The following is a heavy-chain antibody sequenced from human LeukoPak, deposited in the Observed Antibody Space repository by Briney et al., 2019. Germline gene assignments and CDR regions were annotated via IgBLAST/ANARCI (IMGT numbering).Heavy chain of an antibody. CDR1: GFTFSDYY. CDR3: ATRGHSSSWYYFDY. D-gene: IGHD6-13*01. Sequence: GGSLRLSCAASGFTFSDYYMNWIRQAPGKGLEWVSYISGSSSYTNYADSVKGRFTISRDNAKNSLYLQMKRLRAEDTAVYYCATRGHSSSWYYFDYWGEGTLVTVSS. CDR2: ISGSSSYT. V-gene: IGHV3-11*03. J-gene: IGHJ4*02.